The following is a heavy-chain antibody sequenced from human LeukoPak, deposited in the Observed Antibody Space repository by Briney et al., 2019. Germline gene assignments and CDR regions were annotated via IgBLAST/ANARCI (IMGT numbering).Heavy chain of an antibody. D-gene: IGHD6-6*01. CDR2: IYTSGST. V-gene: IGHV4-4*07. J-gene: IGHJ6*03. Sequence: SETLSLTCTVSGGSISSYYWSWIRQPAGKGLEWIGRIYTSGSTNYNPSLKSRVTMSVDTSKNQFSLKLSSVTAADTAVYYCAISSSSDYYYYYMDVWGKGTTVTVSS. CDR3: AISSSSDYYYYYMDV. CDR1: GGSISSYY.